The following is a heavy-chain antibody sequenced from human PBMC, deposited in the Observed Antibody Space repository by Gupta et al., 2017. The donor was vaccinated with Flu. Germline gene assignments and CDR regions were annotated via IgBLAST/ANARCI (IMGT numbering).Heavy chain of an antibody. J-gene: IGHJ4*02. Sequence: PPGKGLEWIGTIYYSRTTYYNPSLKSRVTISVDTSKNQFSLYLSSVTAADTAVYYCARLGYCTTTSCHGGVDYWGQGTLVTVS. CDR3: ARLGYCTTTSCHGGVDY. CDR2: IYYSRTT. V-gene: IGHV4-39*01. D-gene: IGHD2-2*01.